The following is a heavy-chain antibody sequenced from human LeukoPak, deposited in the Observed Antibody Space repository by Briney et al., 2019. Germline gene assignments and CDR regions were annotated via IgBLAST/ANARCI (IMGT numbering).Heavy chain of an antibody. CDR1: GFTFSSYA. CDR2: ISYDGSNK. CDR3: ARDPLF. V-gene: IGHV3-30*04. J-gene: IGHJ4*02. Sequence: TGGSLRLSCAASGFTFSSYAMHWVRQAPGKGLEWVAVISYDGSNKYYADSVKGRFTISRDNSKNTLYLQMNSLRAEDTAVYYCARDPLFWGQGTLVTVSS.